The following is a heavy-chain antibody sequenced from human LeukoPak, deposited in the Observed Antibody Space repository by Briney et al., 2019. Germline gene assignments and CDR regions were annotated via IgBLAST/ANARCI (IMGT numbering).Heavy chain of an antibody. CDR1: GFTFSSYE. CDR3: AREGTGSYSTFDF. Sequence: PGGSLRLSCAASGFTFSSYEMNWVRQAPGKGLEWISYISSSGTTIYDADSVKGRFTISRDNAKNSLYLQMNSLRAEDTAVYYCAREGTGSYSTFDFWGQGTLVTVSS. D-gene: IGHD1-26*01. J-gene: IGHJ4*02. CDR2: ISSSGTTI. V-gene: IGHV3-48*03.